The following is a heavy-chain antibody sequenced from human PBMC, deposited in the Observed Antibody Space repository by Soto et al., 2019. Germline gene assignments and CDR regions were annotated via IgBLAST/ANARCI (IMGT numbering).Heavy chain of an antibody. V-gene: IGHV1-8*01. CDR2: MNPNSGNT. Sequence: QVQLVQSGAEVKKPGASVKVSCKSSGYTFPSYDINWVRQATGQGLAWMGWMNPNSGNTGYAQKFQGRVTMTRNTSISTAYMELSSLRSEVTSVYYCARELTGRGAFDIWGQGTMVTVSS. CDR1: GYTFPSYD. CDR3: ARELTGRGAFDI. J-gene: IGHJ3*02. D-gene: IGHD1-20*01.